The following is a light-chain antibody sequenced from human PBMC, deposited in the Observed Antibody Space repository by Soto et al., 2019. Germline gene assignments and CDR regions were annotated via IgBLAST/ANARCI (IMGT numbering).Light chain of an antibody. J-gene: IGKJ4*01. CDR1: QCIGDL. Sequence: DIQMTQSPSTLSASVEDRVTITCRASQCIGDLLAWYQQKPGEAPKVLIYKASYLESGVPSRFSGSGSGTDFTLTISSLQPEDFATYYCQQFNNYPRLTFGGGTKVEIK. CDR2: KAS. V-gene: IGKV1-5*03. CDR3: QQFNNYPRLT.